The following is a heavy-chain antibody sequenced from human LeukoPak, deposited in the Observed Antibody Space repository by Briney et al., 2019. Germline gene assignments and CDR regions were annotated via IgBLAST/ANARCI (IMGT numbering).Heavy chain of an antibody. D-gene: IGHD6-19*01. CDR2: ISSSGNTI. V-gene: IGHV3-11*04. Sequence: GGSLRLSCAASGFTFSDHYMSWIRQAPGKGLEWVSYISSSGNTIYYADSVRGRFTISRDNAKNSLYLQMNSLRAEDTAVYYCARDLGDTSGWYWAFDIWGQGTMVTVSS. J-gene: IGHJ3*02. CDR1: GFTFSDHY. CDR3: ARDLGDTSGWYWAFDI.